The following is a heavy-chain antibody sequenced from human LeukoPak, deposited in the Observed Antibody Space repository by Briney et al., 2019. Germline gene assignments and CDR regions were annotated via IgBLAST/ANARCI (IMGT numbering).Heavy chain of an antibody. Sequence: SQTLSLTCALSGDSVSSNSAAWNWLRQSPSRGLEWLGRTYYRSKLYNDYAVSVKSRITINPDTSKNQFSLQLNSVTPEDTAVYYCATSTKQINDAFDIWGQGTMVTVSS. CDR1: GDSVSSNSAA. CDR2: TYYRSKLYN. CDR3: ATSTKQINDAFDI. V-gene: IGHV6-1*01. J-gene: IGHJ3*02. D-gene: IGHD2-8*01.